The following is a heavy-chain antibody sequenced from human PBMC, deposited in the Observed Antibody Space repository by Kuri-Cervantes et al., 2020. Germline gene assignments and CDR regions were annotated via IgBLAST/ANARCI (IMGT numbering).Heavy chain of an antibody. CDR1: GSTFSSYN. CDR2: ISSGSSSI. J-gene: IGHJ4*02. CDR3: AKDARGYSYGGIDY. Sequence: GESLKISCAASGSTFSSYNMNWVRQAPGKGLEWVSYISSGSSSIHCADSVKGRFTISRDNAKNSLYLQMNNLRDEDTAVYYCAKDARGYSYGGIDYWGQGTLVTVSS. D-gene: IGHD5-18*01. V-gene: IGHV3-48*02.